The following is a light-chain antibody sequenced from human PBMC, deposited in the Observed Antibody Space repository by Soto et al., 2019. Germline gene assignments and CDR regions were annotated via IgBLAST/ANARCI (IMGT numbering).Light chain of an antibody. CDR3: QQYNEYPLT. V-gene: IGKV1-5*03. Sequence: DIQMTQSPSTLSASVGDRVTVTCRASQSIGNWVAWYQQKPGKAPKLLIYKASSLESGVPSRFSGSGSGTEFTLTISSLQPDDFATYYCQQYNEYPLTFGGGTKVDIK. J-gene: IGKJ4*01. CDR2: KAS. CDR1: QSIGNW.